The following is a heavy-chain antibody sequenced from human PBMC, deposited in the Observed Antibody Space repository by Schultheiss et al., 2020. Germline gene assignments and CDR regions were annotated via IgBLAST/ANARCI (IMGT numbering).Heavy chain of an antibody. CDR1: GGSFSGYY. CDR2: LYPGRNT. D-gene: IGHD2-21*02. CDR3: ARDPRGVLTEGFGY. J-gene: IGHJ4*02. V-gene: IGHV3-66*01. Sequence: ATLSLTCAVYGGSFSGYYWSWIRQPPGKGLEWVSVLYPGRNTYYTDSVKGRFTISRDNSENTLYLQMDSLRVDDTAVYYCARDPRGVLTEGFGYWGQGTLVTVSS.